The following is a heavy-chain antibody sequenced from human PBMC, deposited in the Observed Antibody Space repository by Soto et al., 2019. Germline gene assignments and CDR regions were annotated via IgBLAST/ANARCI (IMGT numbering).Heavy chain of an antibody. CDR3: ARGLPIDY. Sequence: LRLSCAASGFSFSTNAMNWVRQSPGKGLEWVSTISYSAANTYYADSAKGRLTISRDNSKNTLYLQMSSLRAEDTAVYYCARGLPIDYWGPGTLVTVSS. CDR1: GFSFSTNA. J-gene: IGHJ4*02. V-gene: IGHV3-23*01. CDR2: ISYSAANT.